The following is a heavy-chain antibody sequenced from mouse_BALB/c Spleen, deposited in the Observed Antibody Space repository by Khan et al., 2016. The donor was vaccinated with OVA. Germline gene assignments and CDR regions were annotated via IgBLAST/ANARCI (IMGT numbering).Heavy chain of an antibody. CDR1: GYTFSSYW. Sequence: QVQLKQPGTELMKPGVSVKISCKATGYTFSSYWIEWVKQRPGHGLEWIGAILPGSDSTNYNEKFKGKATITAETSSNTAYMQLSSLTSGDSAVXYCERAGVAYYYAMGYWGQGASVTVSS. V-gene: IGHV1-9*01. CDR3: ERAGVAYYYAMGY. CDR2: ILPGSDST. J-gene: IGHJ4*01.